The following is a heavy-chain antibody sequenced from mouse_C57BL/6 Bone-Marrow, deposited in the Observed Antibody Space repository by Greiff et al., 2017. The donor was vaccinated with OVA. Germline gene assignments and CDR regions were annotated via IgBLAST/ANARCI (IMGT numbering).Heavy chain of an antibody. Sequence: VKLMESGPELVKPGASVKISCKASGYAFSSSWMNWVKQRPGKGLEWIGRIYPGDGDTNYNGKFKGKATLTADKSSSTAYMQLSSLTSEDSAVYFCARGYYFYGGQGTLVTVSA. V-gene: IGHV1-82*01. CDR1: GYAFSSSW. CDR3: ARGYYFY. J-gene: IGHJ3*01. D-gene: IGHD1-1*01. CDR2: IYPGDGDT.